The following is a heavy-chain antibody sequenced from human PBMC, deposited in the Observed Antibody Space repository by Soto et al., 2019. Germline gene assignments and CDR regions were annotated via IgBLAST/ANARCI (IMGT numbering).Heavy chain of an antibody. J-gene: IGHJ4*02. D-gene: IGHD2-21*02. V-gene: IGHV4-39*01. CDR1: GGPISSSSYY. Sequence: QLQLQESGPGLVKPSETLSLTCTVSGGPISSSSYYWGWIRQPPGKGLEYIGSIYYGGSTYYNPSLKSRVTISVDTSKNQFSLKLSSVTAADTAMYYCAGRAYCGGDCYSFYNWGQGTLVTVSS. CDR3: AGRAYCGGDCYSFYN. CDR2: IYYGGST.